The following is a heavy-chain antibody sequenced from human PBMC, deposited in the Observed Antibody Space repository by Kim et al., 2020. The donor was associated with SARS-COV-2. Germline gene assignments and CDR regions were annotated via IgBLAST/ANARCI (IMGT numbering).Heavy chain of an antibody. CDR2: ISHDGSVK. J-gene: IGHJ4*02. CDR1: GFTFRSYS. D-gene: IGHD3-10*01. Sequence: GGSLRLSCTASGFTFRSYSMHWVRQAPGKGLEWVAVISHDGSVKYYADSLKGRFTISRDDSRNTLYLQMNSLRLEDTAVYYCARDSLPSAVPYAPPPQDWDQGTLITVSS. CDR3: ARDSLPSAVPYAPPPQD. V-gene: IGHV3-30*03.